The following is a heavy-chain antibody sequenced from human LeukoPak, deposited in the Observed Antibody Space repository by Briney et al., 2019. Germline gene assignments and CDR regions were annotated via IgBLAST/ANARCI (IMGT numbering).Heavy chain of an antibody. CDR2: IWFDGTYK. CDR3: ARERLPNDYGDYGGGFDY. D-gene: IGHD4-17*01. Sequence: GGSLRLSCVASGFTFGSYGMHWVRQAPGKGLEWVAVIWFDGTYKYNEDSVKGRFTISRDNFKDTVYLQMNSLRVEDTAEYYCARERLPNDYGDYGGGFDYWGQGALVTVSS. J-gene: IGHJ4*02. CDR1: GFTFGSYG. V-gene: IGHV3-33*01.